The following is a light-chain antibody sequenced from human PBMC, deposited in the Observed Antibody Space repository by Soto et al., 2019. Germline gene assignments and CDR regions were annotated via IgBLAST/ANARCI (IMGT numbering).Light chain of an antibody. CDR3: QHYSSYPSP. V-gene: IGKV1-17*03. J-gene: IGKJ1*01. Sequence: IQMTQSPSAMSASVGDRVTITCRASQGISNYLAWFQQKPGKAPKLLIYDASNLETGVPSRFSGSGSGTDFTLTISCLQSEDCATYCSQHYSSYPSPFGEGTKVDIK. CDR1: QGISNY. CDR2: DAS.